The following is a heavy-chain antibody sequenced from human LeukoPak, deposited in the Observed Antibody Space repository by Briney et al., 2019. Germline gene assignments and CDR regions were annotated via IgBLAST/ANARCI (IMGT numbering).Heavy chain of an antibody. J-gene: IGHJ5*02. CDR2: IIPILGIA. V-gene: IGHV1-69*04. Sequence: SVNVSCKASGGTFSSYAISWVRQAPGQGLEWMGRIIPILGIANYAQKFQGRVTITADKSTSTAYMELSSLRSEDTAVYYCARDSSSGWYWWFDPWGQGTLVTVSS. D-gene: IGHD6-19*01. CDR1: GGTFSSYA. CDR3: ARDSSSGWYWWFDP.